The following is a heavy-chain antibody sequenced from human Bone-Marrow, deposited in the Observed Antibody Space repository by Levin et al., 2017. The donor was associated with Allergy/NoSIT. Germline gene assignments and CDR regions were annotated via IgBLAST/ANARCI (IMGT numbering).Heavy chain of an antibody. J-gene: IGHJ5*02. Sequence: GESLKISCAGSGFTFSGYWMSWVRQAPGRGLEWVANIKPDGYEKSYVDSVKGRFTISRDDTKKSLFLQMNSLRVEDTAIYYCARGEGWFDPWGQGTLAIVSS. CDR2: IKPDGYEK. V-gene: IGHV3-7*01. CDR1: GFTFSGYW. CDR3: ARGEGWFDP.